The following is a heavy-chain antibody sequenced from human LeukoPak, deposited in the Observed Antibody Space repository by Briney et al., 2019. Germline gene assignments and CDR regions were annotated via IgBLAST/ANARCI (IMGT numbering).Heavy chain of an antibody. CDR1: GGSISSYY. CDR2: IYHSGST. D-gene: IGHD3-22*01. V-gene: IGHV4-39*01. J-gene: IGHJ4*02. CDR3: ARPEDSSGYYAFDY. Sequence: SETLSLTCTVSGGSISSYYWGWIRQPPGKGLEWIGSIYHSGSTYYNPSLKSRVTISVDTSKNQFSLKVSSVTAADTAVYYCARPEDSSGYYAFDYWGQGTLVTVSS.